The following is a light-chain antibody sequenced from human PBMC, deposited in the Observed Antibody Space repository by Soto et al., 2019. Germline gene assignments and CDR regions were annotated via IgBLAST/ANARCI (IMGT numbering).Light chain of an antibody. Sequence: DIQMTQSPSSLSASVGDRVTITCRASQDINNYLAWYQQKPGKPPKLLIYAASTWQSGVPSRFSGGGSGTDFTLTINSLQPEDVATYYCQRYNNGPPVTFGPGTKV. V-gene: IGKV1-27*01. CDR1: QDINNY. J-gene: IGKJ3*01. CDR2: AAS. CDR3: QRYNNGPPVT.